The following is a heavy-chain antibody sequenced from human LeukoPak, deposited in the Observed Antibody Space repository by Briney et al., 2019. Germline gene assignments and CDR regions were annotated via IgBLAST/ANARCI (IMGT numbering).Heavy chain of an antibody. J-gene: IGHJ3*02. Sequence: GASVKVSCKASGGTFSSYAISWVRQAPGQGLEWMGGIIPIFGTANYAQKFQGRVTITTDESTSTAYMELSSLRSEDTAVYYCARLWGGVVGATAAFDIWGQGTMVTVSS. CDR1: GGTFSSYA. CDR2: IIPIFGTA. V-gene: IGHV1-69*05. CDR3: ARLWGGVVGATAAFDI. D-gene: IGHD1-26*01.